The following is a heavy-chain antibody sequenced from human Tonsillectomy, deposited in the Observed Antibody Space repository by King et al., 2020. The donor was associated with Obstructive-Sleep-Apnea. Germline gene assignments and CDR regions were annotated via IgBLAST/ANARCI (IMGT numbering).Heavy chain of an antibody. CDR3: ARQSIEVAGRDFDY. Sequence: VQLVESGAEVKKPGESLKISCKGSGYTFPTYWIGWVRQMPGKGLEWMGIIYPGDSDTRYSPSFQGQVTISADKSISTAYLQWSSLKASDPAIYYCARQSIEVAGRDFDYWGQGTLVTVSS. CDR2: IYPGDSDT. J-gene: IGHJ4*02. V-gene: IGHV5-51*01. CDR1: GYTFPTYW. D-gene: IGHD6-19*01.